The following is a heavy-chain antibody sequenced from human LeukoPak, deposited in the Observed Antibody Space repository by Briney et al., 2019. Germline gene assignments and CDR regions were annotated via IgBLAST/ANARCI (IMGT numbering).Heavy chain of an antibody. V-gene: IGHV1-18*01. CDR2: ISAYNGNT. D-gene: IGHD6-19*01. Sequence: ASVKVSCKASGYTFTSYGISWVRQAPGQGLEWMGWISAYNGNTNYAQKLQGRVTMTTDTSTSTAYMELRSLRSDDTAVYYCARGGDAYSSGWLNWFDPWGQGTLVTVSS. J-gene: IGHJ5*02. CDR1: GYTFTSYG. CDR3: ARGGDAYSSGWLNWFDP.